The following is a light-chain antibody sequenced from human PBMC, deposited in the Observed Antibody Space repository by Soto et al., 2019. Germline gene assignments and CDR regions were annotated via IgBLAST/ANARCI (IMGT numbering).Light chain of an antibody. J-gene: IGLJ2*01. Sequence: QSVLTQPASVSGSPGQSITISCTGTSSDVGGYNYVSWYQHHPDKAPKLMIYDVNNRPSGVSHRFSGSKSGNTASLTISGLQAEDEPAYYCSSYSSTNTRLVFGGGTKLTVL. CDR1: SSDVGGYNY. CDR2: DVN. V-gene: IGLV2-14*03. CDR3: SSYSSTNTRLV.